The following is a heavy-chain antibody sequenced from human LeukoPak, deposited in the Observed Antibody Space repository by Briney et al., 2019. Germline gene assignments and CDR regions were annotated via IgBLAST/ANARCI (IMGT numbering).Heavy chain of an antibody. D-gene: IGHD6-13*01. J-gene: IGHJ4*02. CDR2: ISYDGSNK. V-gene: IGHV3-30*04. Sequence: GGSLRLSCAASGFTFSSYAMHWVRQAPGKGLEWVAVISYDGSNKYYADSVKGRFTISRDNPKNTLYLQMNSLRAEDTAVYYCARELPRIVAAACDYWGQGTLVTVSS. CDR3: ARELPRIVAAACDY. CDR1: GFTFSSYA.